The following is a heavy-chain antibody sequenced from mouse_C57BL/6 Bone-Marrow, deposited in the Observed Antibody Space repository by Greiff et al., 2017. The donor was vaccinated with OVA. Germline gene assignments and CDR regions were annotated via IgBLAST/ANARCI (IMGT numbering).Heavy chain of an antibody. J-gene: IGHJ4*01. CDR2: IYPRSGNT. CDR3: ARGSYYGSSFYAMEY. CDR1: GYTFTSYG. D-gene: IGHD1-1*01. V-gene: IGHV1-81*01. Sequence: VKLMESGAELARPGASVKLSCKASGYTFTSYGISWVKQRTGQGLEWIGEIYPRSGNTYYNEKFKGKATLTADKSSSTAYMELRSLTSEDSAVYFCARGSYYGSSFYAMEYWGQGTSVTVSS.